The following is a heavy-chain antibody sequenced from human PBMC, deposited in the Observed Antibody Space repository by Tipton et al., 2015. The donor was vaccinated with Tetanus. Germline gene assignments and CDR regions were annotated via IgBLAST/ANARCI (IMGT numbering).Heavy chain of an antibody. CDR1: GGSISSSSYY. J-gene: IGHJ5*02. Sequence: TLSLTCTVSGGSISSSSYYWGWIRQPPGKGLEWIGSIYYSGSTYYNPSLKSRVTISVDTSKNQFSLKLSSVTAADTAVYYCARFLAYCGGDCYPAFDPWGQGTLVNVSS. V-gene: IGHV4-39*07. D-gene: IGHD2-21*02. CDR2: IYYSGST. CDR3: ARFLAYCGGDCYPAFDP.